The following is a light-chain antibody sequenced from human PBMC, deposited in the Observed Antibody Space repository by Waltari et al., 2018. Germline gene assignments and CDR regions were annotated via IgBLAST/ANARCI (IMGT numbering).Light chain of an antibody. CDR1: QSISTS. Sequence: IEMTQSPSSLSASVGDRVTITCRASQSISTSLNWYQQIPGKAPKLLIYLASTLQSGVPSRFSGSGSGTDFSLTISSLQPEDFATYYCQQSYSAPRTFGQWTKLEIK. CDR3: QQSYSAPRT. V-gene: IGKV1-39*01. CDR2: LAS. J-gene: IGKJ2*01.